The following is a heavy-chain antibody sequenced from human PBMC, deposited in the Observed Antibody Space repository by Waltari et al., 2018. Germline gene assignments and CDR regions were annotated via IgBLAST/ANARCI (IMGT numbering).Heavy chain of an antibody. J-gene: IGHJ4*02. CDR1: GFIFGSHW. CDR2: IKQDGKAE. D-gene: IGHD1-26*01. Sequence: EVQLVESGGGLVQPGGSLRLSCAASGFIFGSHWMSWVRQAPGKGLRGVANIKQDGKAEYYVDSVRGRFTISRDNAKNSLFLQMNSLRAEDTAVYYCARAGVGAISFSDYWGQGTLVSVSS. CDR3: ARAGVGAISFSDY. V-gene: IGHV3-7*01.